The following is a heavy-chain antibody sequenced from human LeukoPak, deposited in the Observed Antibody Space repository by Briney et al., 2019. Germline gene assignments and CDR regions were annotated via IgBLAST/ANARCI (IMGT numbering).Heavy chain of an antibody. CDR3: TATTAIAAAADY. V-gene: IGHV4-34*11. J-gene: IGHJ4*02. D-gene: IGHD6-13*01. Sequence: SETLSLTCAVYGGSFSGYYWSWIRQPPGKGLEWIGYIFYSGNTNYNPSLKSGATISIETSQNQFSLRLTSVTAADTAVYYCTATTAIAAAADYWGQGTLVTVSS. CDR2: IFYSGNT. CDR1: GGSFSGYY.